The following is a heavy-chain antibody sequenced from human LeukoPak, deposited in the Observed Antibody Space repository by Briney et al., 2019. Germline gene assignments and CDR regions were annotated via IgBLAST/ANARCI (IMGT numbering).Heavy chain of an antibody. J-gene: IGHJ5*02. V-gene: IGHV3-7*02. Sequence: PGGSLRISCAASGFTFSNYWMTWVRQAPGKGLEWVANIKQDGSERYSVDSVKGRFTISRDNSKNTLYLQMNSLRAEDTAVYYCARGPTYYDYVWGLGNFDPWGQGTLVTVSS. CDR1: GFTFSNYW. D-gene: IGHD3-16*01. CDR3: ARGPTYYDYVWGLGNFDP. CDR2: IKQDGSER.